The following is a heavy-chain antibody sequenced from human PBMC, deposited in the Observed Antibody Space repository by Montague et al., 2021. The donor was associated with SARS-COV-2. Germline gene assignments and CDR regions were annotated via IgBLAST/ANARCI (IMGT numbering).Heavy chain of an antibody. Sequence: SLRLSCAASGFTFSDNYMGWIRQAPGKGLEWVSYISSSSRDIKYADSVKGRFTISRGNVESSLYLQMNSLRAEDTAVYYCAREGLSGSYYGFLDYWGQGTLVTVSS. D-gene: IGHD3-10*01. CDR2: ISSSSRDI. CDR1: GFTFSDNY. J-gene: IGHJ4*02. V-gene: IGHV3-11*06. CDR3: AREGLSGSYYGFLDY.